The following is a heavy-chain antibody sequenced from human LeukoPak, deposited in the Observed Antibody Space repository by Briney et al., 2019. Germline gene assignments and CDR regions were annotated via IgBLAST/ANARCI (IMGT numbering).Heavy chain of an antibody. CDR2: ISSSSSYM. CDR1: GFTFSSYS. Sequence: GGSLRLSCAASGFTFSSYSMDWVRQAPGKGLEWVSSISSSSSYMYYADSVKGRFTISRDNAKNSLYLQMNSLRAEDTAVYYCARGVINVDYWGQGTLVTVSS. V-gene: IGHV3-21*01. D-gene: IGHD3-22*01. J-gene: IGHJ4*02. CDR3: ARGVINVDY.